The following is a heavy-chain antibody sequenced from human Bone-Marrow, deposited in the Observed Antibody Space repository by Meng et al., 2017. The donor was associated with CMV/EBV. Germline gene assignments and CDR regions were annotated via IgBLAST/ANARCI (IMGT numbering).Heavy chain of an antibody. Sequence: CAVYGGSFSGYYWSWIRQPPGKGLEWIGEINHSGSTYYNPSLQSRVTMSVDTSKNQFSLKLTSVTAADTAVYYCARFGHYYYGMDVWGQGTTVTVSS. CDR1: GGSFSGYY. V-gene: IGHV4-34*01. CDR3: ARFGHYYYGMDV. D-gene: IGHD3-16*01. J-gene: IGHJ6*02. CDR2: INHSGST.